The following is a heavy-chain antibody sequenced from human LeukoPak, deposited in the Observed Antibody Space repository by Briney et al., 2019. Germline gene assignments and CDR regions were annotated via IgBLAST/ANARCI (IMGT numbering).Heavy chain of an antibody. CDR2: INPNSGGT. Sequence: ASVKVSCKASGYTFTGYYMHWVRQAPGQGLEWMGWINPNSGGTNYAQKFRGRVTMTRDTSISTAYMELSRLRSDDTAVYYCAILDIVVVPAVSDAFDIWGQGTMVTVSS. J-gene: IGHJ3*02. CDR3: AILDIVVVPAVSDAFDI. V-gene: IGHV1-2*02. D-gene: IGHD2-2*01. CDR1: GYTFTGYY.